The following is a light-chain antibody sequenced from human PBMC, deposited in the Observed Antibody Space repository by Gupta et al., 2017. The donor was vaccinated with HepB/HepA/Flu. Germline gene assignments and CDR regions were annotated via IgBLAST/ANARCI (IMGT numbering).Light chain of an antibody. Sequence: DIVLTQSPDSLAVSLGERATINCRSSQSLLYGSTNKNYLAWYQQKPGQPPKLLFYWASTRESGVPDRFIGSGSGTDFTLTISSLQAEDVAAYYCLQDDSPPYTFGQGTKLEIK. CDR3: LQDDSPPYT. CDR1: QSLLYGSTNKNY. CDR2: WAS. J-gene: IGKJ2*01. V-gene: IGKV4-1*01.